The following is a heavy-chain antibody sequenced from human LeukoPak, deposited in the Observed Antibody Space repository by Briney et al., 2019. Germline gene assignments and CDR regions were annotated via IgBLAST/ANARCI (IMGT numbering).Heavy chain of an antibody. Sequence: GGSLRLSCAASGFTFRTSGMSWVRQAPGKGLEWVSAISGSGVSTYYADSVEGRFTIFRDNSKNTLYLQMNSLRAEDTAVYYCAKEYGYTYGEFDYWGQGTLVTVSS. V-gene: IGHV3-23*01. D-gene: IGHD5-18*01. CDR2: ISGSGVST. CDR3: AKEYGYTYGEFDY. J-gene: IGHJ4*02. CDR1: GFTFRTSG.